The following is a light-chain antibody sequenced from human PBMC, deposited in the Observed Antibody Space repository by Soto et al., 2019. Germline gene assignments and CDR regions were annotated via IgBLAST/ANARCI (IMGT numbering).Light chain of an antibody. V-gene: IGLV2-11*01. Sequence: QYALTQPRSVSGSPGQSVTISCTGTISDVAGYNYVSWYQHHPGKAPKLLISDVTKRPSWVPDRFSGSKSGSTASLTISELQAEDEADYYCSPYAGSNNLDFGGGTNVTVL. J-gene: IGLJ2*01. CDR2: DVT. CDR1: ISDVAGYNY. CDR3: SPYAGSNNLD.